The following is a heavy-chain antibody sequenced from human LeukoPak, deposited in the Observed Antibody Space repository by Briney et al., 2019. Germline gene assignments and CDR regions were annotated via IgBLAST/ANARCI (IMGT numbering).Heavy chain of an antibody. D-gene: IGHD5-18*01. Sequence: SETLSLTCAVSGGSISSGGYSWSWIRQPPGKGLEWIGYIYHSGSTYYNPSLKSRVTISVDRSKNRFSLKLSSVTAADTAVYYCASGRGYSYGHFDYWGQGTLVTVSS. CDR3: ASGRGYSYGHFDY. CDR1: GGSISSGGYS. CDR2: IYHSGST. V-gene: IGHV4-30-2*01. J-gene: IGHJ4*02.